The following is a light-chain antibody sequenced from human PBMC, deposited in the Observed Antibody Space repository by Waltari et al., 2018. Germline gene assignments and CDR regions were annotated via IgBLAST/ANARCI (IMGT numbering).Light chain of an antibody. J-gene: IGKJ1*01. CDR1: QSVSSNY. CDR3: QQYGNSPRT. CDR2: GAS. V-gene: IGKV3-20*01. Sequence: EIVLTQSPGTLSLSPGERATLSCRASQSVSSNYLAWYQQKPGQAPRLLSYGASSRATGIPDRCSGSGSGTDFTLAISRLGPEDFAEYYCQQYGNSPRTFGQGTKVEVK.